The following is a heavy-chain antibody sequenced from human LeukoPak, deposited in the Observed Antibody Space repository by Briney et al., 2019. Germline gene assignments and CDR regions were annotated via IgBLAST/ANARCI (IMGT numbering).Heavy chain of an antibody. CDR1: GLTFSYYP. CDR3: ARVALYYDYGDY. V-gene: IGHV3-64*01. CDR2: IDTNGGST. D-gene: IGHD2-8*01. J-gene: IGHJ4*02. Sequence: GGSLRLSCAASGLTFSYYPMHWVRKAPGKGLEYVSGIDTNGGSTYYANSVKGRFTISRDNSKNTLYLQMGSLRAEDMAVYYFARVALYYDYGDYWGQGTLVTVSS.